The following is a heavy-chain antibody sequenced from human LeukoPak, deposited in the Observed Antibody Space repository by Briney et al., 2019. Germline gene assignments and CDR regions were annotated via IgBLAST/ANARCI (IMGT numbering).Heavy chain of an antibody. CDR2: INQDGSGK. D-gene: IGHD3-16*02. CDR3: ARIYDYVWGSYRVFDY. Sequence: GGSLRLSCAASGFTFSSFWMSWVRQAPGKGLEWVANINQDGSGKYFVDSVKGRFTISRDNAKNSLYLQMNSLRAEDTAVYYCARIYDYVWGSYRVFDYWGQGTLVTVSS. CDR1: GFTFSSFW. J-gene: IGHJ4*02. V-gene: IGHV3-7*03.